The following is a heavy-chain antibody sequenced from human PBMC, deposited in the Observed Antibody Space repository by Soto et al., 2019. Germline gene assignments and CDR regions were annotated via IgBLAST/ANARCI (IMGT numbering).Heavy chain of an antibody. CDR3: ARGVTVTTAFDI. CDR1: GVSISSGFYY. Sequence: SETLSLTCTVSGVSISSGFYYWSWIRQHPGKGLEWIGYIYYSGSTYYNPSLKSRVTISIDTSKNQFSLKLSSVTAADTAVYYCARGVTVTTAFDIWGQGTMVTVSS. D-gene: IGHD4-17*01. J-gene: IGHJ3*02. CDR2: IYYSGST. V-gene: IGHV4-31*03.